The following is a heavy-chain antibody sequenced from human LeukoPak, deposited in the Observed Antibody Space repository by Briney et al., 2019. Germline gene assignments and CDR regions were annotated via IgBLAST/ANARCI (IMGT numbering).Heavy chain of an antibody. CDR2: IYYSGST. CDR1: GGSDSSGSYY. V-gene: IGHV4-61*01. CDR3: AAQYGSSSAPFY. Sequence: SETLSLTCTVSGGSDSSGSYYWSWIREPPGKGLEWIGYIYYSGSTNYNPSLKSRVTISVDTSKNQFLLKLSSVTAADTAVYYCAAQYGSSSAPFYWGQGTLVTVSS. D-gene: IGHD6-6*01. J-gene: IGHJ4*02.